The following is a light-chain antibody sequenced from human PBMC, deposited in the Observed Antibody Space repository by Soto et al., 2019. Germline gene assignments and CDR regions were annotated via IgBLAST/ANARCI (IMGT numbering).Light chain of an antibody. Sequence: EIVLTQSPGTLSLSPGERATLSCRASQSVNSNYLAWYQQKPGQAPRLLIYDASNRATGIPARFSGSGSGTDFTLTISSLEPEDFAVYYCQQRSNWPPITFGQGTRLENK. J-gene: IGKJ5*01. CDR3: QQRSNWPPIT. CDR2: DAS. V-gene: IGKV3-11*01. CDR1: QSVNSNY.